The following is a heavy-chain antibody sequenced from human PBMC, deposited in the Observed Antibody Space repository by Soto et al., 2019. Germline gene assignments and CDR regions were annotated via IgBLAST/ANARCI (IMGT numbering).Heavy chain of an antibody. CDR3: ARGMTTVTTFDY. J-gene: IGHJ4*02. V-gene: IGHV4-30-2*01. CDR1: GGSISSGGYS. D-gene: IGHD4-17*01. CDR2: IYHSGST. Sequence: QLQLQESGSGLVKPSQTVSLTCADCGGSISSGGYSWSWIRQPPGKGLEWIGYIYHSGSTYYNPSLKSRVTISVDRSKNQSSLKLSSVTVADTAVYYCARGMTTVTTFDYWGQGTLVTVSS.